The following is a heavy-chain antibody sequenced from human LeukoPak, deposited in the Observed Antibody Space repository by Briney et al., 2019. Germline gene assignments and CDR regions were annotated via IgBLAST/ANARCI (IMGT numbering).Heavy chain of an antibody. CDR2: ISASGGST. CDR3: AKGRNVLRYPYGMDV. D-gene: IGHD3-9*01. J-gene: IGHJ6*02. Sequence: GGFLRLSCAASGFTFSSYAMSWARQAPGKGLEWVSAISASGGSTYYADSVKGRFTVSRDNSKNTLYLQMNSLRAEDTAVYYCAKGRNVLRYPYGMDVWGQGTTVTVSS. CDR1: GFTFSSYA. V-gene: IGHV3-23*01.